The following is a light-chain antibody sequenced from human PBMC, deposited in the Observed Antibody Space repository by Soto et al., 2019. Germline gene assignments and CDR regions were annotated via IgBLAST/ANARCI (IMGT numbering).Light chain of an antibody. J-gene: IGKJ4*01. V-gene: IGKV4-1*01. CDR2: WAS. CDR3: QQYYDTPLN. CDR1: QSVFYTSNNKNY. Sequence: EIVMTQSPDSLAVSLGESATINCKTSQSVFYTSNNKNYLAWYQQKPGQPPKLLTYWASIRESGVPDRFSGSGSGTDFTLTISSLQAEDVAVYYCQQYYDTPLNFGGGTKVEI.